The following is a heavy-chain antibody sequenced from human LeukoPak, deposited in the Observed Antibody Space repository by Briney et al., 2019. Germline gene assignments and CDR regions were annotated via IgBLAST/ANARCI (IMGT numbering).Heavy chain of an antibody. V-gene: IGHV3-23*01. J-gene: IGHJ4*02. Sequence: GGSLRLSCAASGFTFSIYAMSWVRQAPGKGLEWVSAITGSGDTIYYVDSVKGRFTISRDNSKNTLYLQMNSLRAEDTAVYYCAKAGPYYFDYWGQGTLVTVSS. CDR1: GFTFSIYA. CDR3: AKAGPYYFDY. CDR2: ITGSGDTI.